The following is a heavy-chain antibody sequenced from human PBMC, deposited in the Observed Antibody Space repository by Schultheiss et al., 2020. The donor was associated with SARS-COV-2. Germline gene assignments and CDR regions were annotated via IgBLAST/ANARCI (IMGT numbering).Heavy chain of an antibody. J-gene: IGHJ6*02. D-gene: IGHD3-22*01. CDR3: ATSTGSSGYYPPGYYYGMDV. V-gene: IGHV4-31*03. CDR2: IYYSGST. Sequence: SETLSLTCTVSGGSISSGGYYWSWIRQHPGKGLEWIGYIYYSGSTYYNPSLKSRVTISVDTSKNQFSLKLSSVTAADTAVYYCATSTGSSGYYPPGYYYGMDVWGQGTTVTVSS. CDR1: GGSISSGGYY.